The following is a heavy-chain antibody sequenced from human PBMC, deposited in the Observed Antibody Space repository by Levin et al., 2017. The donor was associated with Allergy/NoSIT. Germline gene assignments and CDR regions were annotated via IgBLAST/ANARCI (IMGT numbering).Heavy chain of an antibody. V-gene: IGHV3-21*01. D-gene: IGHD2-15*01. CDR3: ARWGRDIVVVVAATVGGFDY. CDR2: ISSSSSYI. CDR1: GFTFSSYS. J-gene: IGHJ4*02. Sequence: LSLTCAASGFTFSSYSMNWVRQAPGKGLEWVSSISSSSSYIYYADSVKGRFTISRDNAKNSLYLQMNSLRAEDTAVYYCARWGRDIVVVVAATVGGFDYWGQGTLVTVSS.